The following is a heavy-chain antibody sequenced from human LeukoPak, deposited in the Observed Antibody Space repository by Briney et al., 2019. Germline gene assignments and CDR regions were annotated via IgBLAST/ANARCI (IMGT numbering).Heavy chain of an antibody. J-gene: IGHJ4*02. CDR3: TRDRRIFDY. V-gene: IGHV3-49*04. Sequence: GRSLRLSSTGSGFTFGDYAMSWVRQAPGKGLEWVGFIRSKAYGGTTEYAASVKGRFTISRDDSKSIAYLQMNSLKTEDTAVYYCTRDRRIFDYWGQGTLVTVSS. CDR2: IRSKAYGGTT. CDR1: GFTFGDYA. D-gene: IGHD2-15*01.